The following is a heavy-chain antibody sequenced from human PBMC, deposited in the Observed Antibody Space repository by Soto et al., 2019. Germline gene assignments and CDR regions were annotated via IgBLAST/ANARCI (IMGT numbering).Heavy chain of an antibody. J-gene: IGHJ6*02. CDR2: IYHSGNI. CDR3: AIGTTMIRGGGGYDV. V-gene: IGHV4-4*02. CDR1: GASININNW. D-gene: IGHD3-10*01. Sequence: PSETLSLTCAVSGASININNWWSWVRQPPGKGLEWIGEIYHSGNINYTPSLKSRITISVDKSKNQFSLKLSSVTAADTAVYYCAIGTTMIRGGGGYDVWGQGTTVTVSS.